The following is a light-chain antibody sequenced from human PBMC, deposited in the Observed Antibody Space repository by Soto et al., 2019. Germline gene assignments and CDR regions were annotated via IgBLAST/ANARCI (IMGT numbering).Light chain of an antibody. CDR3: ATWDSSLRVVL. Sequence: QSVLTQPPSVSASPGQKVSISCSGSSSNIGNNYVAWYQQLPGTAPKLPIYEDNKRPSGIPDRFSGSKSGTSATLGITGLQTGDEADYFCATWDSSLRVVLFGGGTKLTVL. CDR1: SSNIGNNY. J-gene: IGLJ2*01. V-gene: IGLV1-51*02. CDR2: EDN.